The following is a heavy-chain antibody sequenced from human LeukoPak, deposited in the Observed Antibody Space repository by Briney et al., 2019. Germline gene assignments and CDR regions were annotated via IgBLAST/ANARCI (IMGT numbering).Heavy chain of an antibody. CDR1: GFTVSSNY. CDR3: ARLQWLPSYYFDY. V-gene: IGHV3-53*01. Sequence: GGSLRLSCAASGFTVSSNYMSWVRQAPGKGLEWVSVIYSGGSTYYADSVKGRFTISRDNSKNTLYLQMNSLRAGDTAVYYCARLQWLPSYYFDYWGQGTLVTVSS. CDR2: IYSGGST. J-gene: IGHJ4*02. D-gene: IGHD6-19*01.